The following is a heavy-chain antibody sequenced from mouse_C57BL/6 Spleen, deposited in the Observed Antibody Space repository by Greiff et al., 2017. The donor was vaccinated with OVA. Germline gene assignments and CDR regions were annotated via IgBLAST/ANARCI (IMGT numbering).Heavy chain of an antibody. J-gene: IGHJ2*01. Sequence: VKLQQPGAELVMPGASVKLSCKASGYTFTSYWMHWVKQRPGQGLEWIGEIDPSDSYTNYNQKFKGKSTLTVDKSSSTAYMQLSSLTSEDSAVYYCARAENDYDGLFFDYWGQGTTLTVSS. CDR2: IDPSDSYT. V-gene: IGHV1-69*01. CDR1: GYTFTSYW. CDR3: ARAENDYDGLFFDY. D-gene: IGHD2-4*01.